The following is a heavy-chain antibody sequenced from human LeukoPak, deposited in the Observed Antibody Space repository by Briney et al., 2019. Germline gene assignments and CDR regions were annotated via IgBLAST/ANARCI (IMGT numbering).Heavy chain of an antibody. J-gene: IGHJ3*02. V-gene: IGHV3-7*03. CDR3: AKSWNYYDSSGDDALDI. CDR2: IKQDGSEK. D-gene: IGHD3-22*01. CDR1: GFTFSSYA. Sequence: TGGSLRLSCAASGFTFSSYAMHWVRQTPGMGLEWVTFIKQDGSEKDYVDSVKGRFTISRDDAKNSVYLQMNSLRVEDTAVYYCAKSWNYYDSSGDDALDIWGQGTMVTVSS.